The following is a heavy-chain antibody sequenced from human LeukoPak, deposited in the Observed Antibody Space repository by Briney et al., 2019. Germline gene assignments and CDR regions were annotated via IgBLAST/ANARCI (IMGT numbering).Heavy chain of an antibody. CDR1: GFTFSSYA. Sequence: GGSLRLSCAASGFTFSSYAMSWVRQAPGKGLEWVSAISGSGGSTYYADSVKGRFTISRDNSKNTLYLQMSSLRAEDTAVYYCAKGPLYSSSSYFDYWGQGTLVTVSS. J-gene: IGHJ4*02. V-gene: IGHV3-23*01. CDR3: AKGPLYSSSSYFDY. D-gene: IGHD6-6*01. CDR2: ISGSGGST.